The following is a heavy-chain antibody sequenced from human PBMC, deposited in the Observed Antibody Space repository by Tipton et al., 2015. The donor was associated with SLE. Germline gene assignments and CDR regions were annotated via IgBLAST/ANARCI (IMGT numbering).Heavy chain of an antibody. J-gene: IGHJ4*02. CDR3: AREAYDFWSGYYCYFDY. CDR1: GFTFSSYA. CDR2: ISSGSSYI. V-gene: IGHV3-21*01. Sequence: SLRLSCAASGFTFSSYAMSWVRQAPGKGLEWVSSISSGSSYIYYADSVKGRFTISRDNAKNSLYLQMNSLRAEDTAVYYCAREAYDFWSGYYCYFDYWGQGTLVTVSS. D-gene: IGHD3-3*01.